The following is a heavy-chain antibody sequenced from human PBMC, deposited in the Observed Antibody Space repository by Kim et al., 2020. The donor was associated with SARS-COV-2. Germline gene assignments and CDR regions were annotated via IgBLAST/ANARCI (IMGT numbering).Heavy chain of an antibody. CDR3: ARQAQGGDFWSGYYSYYYYYMDV. CDR1: GGSISSYY. D-gene: IGHD3-3*01. Sequence: SETLSLTCTVSGGSISSYYWSWIRQPPGKGLEWIGYIYYSGSTNYNPSLKSRVTISVDTSKNQFSLKLSSVTAADTAVYYCARQAQGGDFWSGYYSYYYYYMDVWGKGTTVTVSS. CDR2: IYYSGST. J-gene: IGHJ6*03. V-gene: IGHV4-59*08.